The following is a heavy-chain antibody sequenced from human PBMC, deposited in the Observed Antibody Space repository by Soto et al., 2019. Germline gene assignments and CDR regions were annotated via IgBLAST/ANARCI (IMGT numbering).Heavy chain of an antibody. CDR3: ARGRVGTAYFDY. Sequence: EVQLVESGGGLVQPGGSLRLSCAASGFTFTSNSMNWVRQAPGKGLEWISYITSSSSTIYYADSVKGRFTISRDNAKNSVYLQMNSLRDEDTAVYYCARGRVGTAYFDYWGQGMFVIVSS. D-gene: IGHD2-21*02. CDR1: GFTFTSNS. V-gene: IGHV3-48*02. J-gene: IGHJ4*02. CDR2: ITSSSSTI.